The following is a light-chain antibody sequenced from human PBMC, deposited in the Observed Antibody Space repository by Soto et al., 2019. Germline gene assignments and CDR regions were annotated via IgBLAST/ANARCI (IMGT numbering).Light chain of an antibody. CDR2: DAS. CDR3: QQYHNWWT. J-gene: IGKJ1*01. CDR1: QSISNS. Sequence: EIVFTHSPDTLSFSPVERATLSCRASQSISNSLAWYQQKPGQAPSLLIFDASTRATGIPARFSGSGSGTEFTLTISSLQSEDFAVYYCQQYHNWWTFGQGTKVDIK. V-gene: IGKV3-15*01.